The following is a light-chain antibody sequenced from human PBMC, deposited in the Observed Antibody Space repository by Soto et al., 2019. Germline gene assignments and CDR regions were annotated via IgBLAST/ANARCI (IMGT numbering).Light chain of an antibody. CDR2: SAS. CDR1: QGVRDD. CDR3: LQESHYPLT. V-gene: IGKV1-6*01. J-gene: IGKJ4*01. Sequence: IQMTQSPSSLSASVGDRVTITCRASQGVRDDVGWYQQKPGKAPKLLIYSASTLQSGVPSRFTGSGSGTDFTLLISGLQPEDFATYYCLQESHYPLTFGGGTKVEIK.